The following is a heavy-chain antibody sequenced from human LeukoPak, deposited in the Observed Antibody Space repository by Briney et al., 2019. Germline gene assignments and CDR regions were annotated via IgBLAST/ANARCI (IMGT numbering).Heavy chain of an antibody. J-gene: IGHJ4*02. CDR3: ARYCSSTSCRHFDY. D-gene: IGHD2-2*01. Sequence: QPGRSLRLSCAASGFTFSSYGVHWVRQAPGKGLEWVAVISYDGSNKYYADSVKGRFTISRDNSKNTLYLQMNSLRAEDTAVYYCARYCSSTSCRHFDYWGQGTLVTVSS. CDR1: GFTFSSYG. CDR2: ISYDGSNK. V-gene: IGHV3-30*03.